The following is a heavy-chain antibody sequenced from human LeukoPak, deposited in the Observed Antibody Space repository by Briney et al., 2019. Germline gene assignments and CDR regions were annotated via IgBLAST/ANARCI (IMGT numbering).Heavy chain of an antibody. V-gene: IGHV4-4*07. J-gene: IGHJ5*02. CDR1: GGSISSYY. D-gene: IGHD4-11*01. CDR3: ARDPVPFDYSNYISNWFDP. Sequence: KASETLSLTCTVSGGSISSYYWSWIRQPAGKGLEWIGRIYTSGSTNYNPSLKSRVTMSVDTSKNQFSLKLSSVTAADTAVYYCARDPVPFDYSNYISNWFDPWGQGTLVTVSS. CDR2: IYTSGST.